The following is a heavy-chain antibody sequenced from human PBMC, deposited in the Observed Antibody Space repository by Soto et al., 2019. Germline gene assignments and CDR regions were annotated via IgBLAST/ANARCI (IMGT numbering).Heavy chain of an antibody. V-gene: IGHV4-59*01. CDR1: GGSSSTYY. CDR2: FYNGGTT. J-gene: IGHJ4*02. Sequence: SETLCLTWTVPGGSSSTYYWRWIRQPPGKGLEWIGVFYNGGTTNYSPSLKSRVTISVDTSKNQFSLKLNSVTAADTAVYYCARDGSERPATYWGQGILVTVSS. CDR3: ARDGSERPATY. D-gene: IGHD3-10*01.